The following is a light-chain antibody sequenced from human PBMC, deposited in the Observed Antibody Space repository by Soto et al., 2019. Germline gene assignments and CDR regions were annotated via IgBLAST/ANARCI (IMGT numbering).Light chain of an antibody. CDR1: QSVGRN. CDR2: DAS. Sequence: PGESATLSCRASQSVGRNYLAWFQHKPGQAPRLLIYDASIRATGIPVRFSGSGSGTEFTLTISSLQSEDFGVYYCQQNKDWPGTFGQGTKVDIK. J-gene: IGKJ1*01. V-gene: IGKV3-15*01. CDR3: QQNKDWPGT.